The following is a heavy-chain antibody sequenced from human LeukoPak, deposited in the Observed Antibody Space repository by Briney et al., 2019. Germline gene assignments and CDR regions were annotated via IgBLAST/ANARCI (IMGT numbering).Heavy chain of an antibody. CDR1: GFTFSVYN. Sequence: GGSLRLSCAGSGFTFSVYNMYWVRQPPGKGLEWVASITSSSSYVFYADSVKGRFTISRDNAKKSVYLQMNTLRAEDTAVYYCARATDYGDSISSLYYYFDLWGRGTLVSVSS. J-gene: IGHJ4*02. D-gene: IGHD4-17*01. CDR3: ARATDYGDSISSLYYYFDL. CDR2: ITSSSSYV. V-gene: IGHV3-21*01.